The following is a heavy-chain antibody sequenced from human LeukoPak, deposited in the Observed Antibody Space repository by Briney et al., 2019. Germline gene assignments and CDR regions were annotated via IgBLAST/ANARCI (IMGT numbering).Heavy chain of an antibody. CDR2: ISFSGGIT. V-gene: IGHV3-23*01. Sequence: PGGSLRLSCAASGFTFSSYAMAWVRQSPEKGLEWVASISFSGGITYYADSVRGRLTISRDNTRNTLLLQMDSLRADDTAVYYCVRGGTQIPLPKDYGDYMPSDYWGQGTVVAVSS. CDR1: GFTFSSYA. D-gene: IGHD4-17*01. J-gene: IGHJ4*02. CDR3: VRGGTQIPLPKDYGDYMPSDY.